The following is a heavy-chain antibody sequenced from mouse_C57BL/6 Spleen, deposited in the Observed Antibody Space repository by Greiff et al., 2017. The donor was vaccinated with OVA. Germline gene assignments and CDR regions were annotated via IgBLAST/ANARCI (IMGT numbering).Heavy chain of an antibody. CDR2: INPSNGGT. CDR1: GYTFTSYW. V-gene: IGHV1-53*01. D-gene: IGHD2-3*01. J-gene: IGHJ3*01. CDR3: ARGSYDGYYVLFAY. Sequence: QVQLQQPGPELVKPGASVKLSCKASGYTFTSYWMHWVKQRPGQGLEWIGNINPSNGGTNYNEKFKSKATLTVDKSSSTAYMQLSSLTSEDSAVYYCARGSYDGYYVLFAYWGQGTLVTVSA.